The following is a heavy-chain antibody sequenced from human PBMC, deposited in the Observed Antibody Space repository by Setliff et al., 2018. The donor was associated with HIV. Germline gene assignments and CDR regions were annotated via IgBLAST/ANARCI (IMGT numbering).Heavy chain of an antibody. CDR3: ARHPIHTYGYGAFDS. CDR2: IFPGDSAT. V-gene: IGHV5-51*01. Sequence: PRESLKISCQGSGYSFTRYWIGWVRQMPGKGLEWMGIIFPGDSATRFSPSFQGQVSLSVDKSATTAYLHWSSLKASDTAIYYCARHPIHTYGYGAFDSWGRGTLVTVSS. CDR1: GYSFTRYW. D-gene: IGHD5-18*01. J-gene: IGHJ4*02.